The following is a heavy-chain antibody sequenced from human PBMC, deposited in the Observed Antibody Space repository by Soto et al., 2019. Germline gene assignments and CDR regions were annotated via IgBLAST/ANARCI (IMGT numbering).Heavy chain of an antibody. D-gene: IGHD2-15*01. Sequence: GGSLRLSCAASGFTFSIYNMNWVRQAPGKGLEWVSSISSRDNSIYYADSVKGRFTISRDNAKSSLYLQMNSLRAEDTAVYYCARGYCSGGSCRLPDAFDIWGQGTMVTVSS. CDR1: GFTFSIYN. V-gene: IGHV3-21*01. CDR3: ARGYCSGGSCRLPDAFDI. CDR2: ISSRDNSI. J-gene: IGHJ3*02.